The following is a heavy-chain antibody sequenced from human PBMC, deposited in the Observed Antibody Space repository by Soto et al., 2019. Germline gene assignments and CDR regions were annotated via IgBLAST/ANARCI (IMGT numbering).Heavy chain of an antibody. D-gene: IGHD3-10*01. CDR3: ARGDYYGSGSSYYYYMDV. Sequence: QVQLQQWGAGLLKPSETLSLTCAVYGGSFSGYYWSWIRQPPGKGLEWIGEINHSGSTNYNPSLKSRVTISVDTSKNQFSLKLSSVTAADTAVYYCARGDYYGSGSSYYYYMDVWGKGTTVTVSS. CDR1: GGSFSGYY. V-gene: IGHV4-34*01. J-gene: IGHJ6*03. CDR2: INHSGST.